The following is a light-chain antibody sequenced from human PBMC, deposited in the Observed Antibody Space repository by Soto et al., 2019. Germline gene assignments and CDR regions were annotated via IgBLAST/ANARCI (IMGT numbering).Light chain of an antibody. CDR3: QTWGTGPLV. CDR2: LNSDGSH. V-gene: IGLV4-69*01. Sequence: QHVLTQSPSASASLGASVKLTCTLSSGHSSYAIAWHQQQPEKGPRYLMKLNSDGSHSKGDGIPDRFSGSSSGAERYLTISSLQSEDEADYYCQTWGTGPLVFGGGTKLTVL. CDR1: SGHSSYA. J-gene: IGLJ2*01.